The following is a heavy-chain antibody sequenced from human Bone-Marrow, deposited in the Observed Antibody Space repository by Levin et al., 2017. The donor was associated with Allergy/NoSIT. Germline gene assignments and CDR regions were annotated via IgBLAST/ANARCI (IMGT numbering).Heavy chain of an antibody. Sequence: GESLKISCKGSGYSFTSYWIGWVRQMPGKGLEWMGIIYPGDSDTRYSPSFQGQVTISADKSISTAYLQWSSLKASDTAMYYCARQRNFIAARLISRWFDPWGQGTLVTVSS. V-gene: IGHV5-51*01. J-gene: IGHJ5*02. CDR2: IYPGDSDT. D-gene: IGHD6-6*01. CDR3: ARQRNFIAARLISRWFDP. CDR1: GYSFTSYW.